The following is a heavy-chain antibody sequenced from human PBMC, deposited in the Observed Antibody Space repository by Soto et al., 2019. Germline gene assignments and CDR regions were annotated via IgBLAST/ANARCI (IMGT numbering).Heavy chain of an antibody. CDR3: ARGPSRDYYDSSGVGYFDY. CDR1: GYTFTSYG. J-gene: IGHJ4*02. Sequence: ASVKVSCKASGYTFTSYGISWVRQAPGQGLEWMGWISAYNGNTNYAQKLQGRVTMTTDTSTSTAYMELRSLRSDDTAVYYCARGPSRDYYDSSGVGYFDYWGQGTLVTVSS. V-gene: IGHV1-18*01. D-gene: IGHD3-22*01. CDR2: ISAYNGNT.